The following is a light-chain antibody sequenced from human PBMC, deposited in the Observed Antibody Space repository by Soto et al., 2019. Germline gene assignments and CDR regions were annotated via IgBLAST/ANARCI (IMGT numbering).Light chain of an antibody. J-gene: IGLJ1*01. CDR3: SSYTSSSTRV. CDR2: EVR. CDR1: SSDVGGYNY. V-gene: IGLV2-14*01. Sequence: QSVLTQPASVSGSPGQSITISCTGTSSDVGGYNYVSWYQQHPGKAPKLMIYEVRNRPSGVSNRFSGSKSGNTASLTISGLQAEDEADYYCSSYTSSSTRVFGTGTKVTVL.